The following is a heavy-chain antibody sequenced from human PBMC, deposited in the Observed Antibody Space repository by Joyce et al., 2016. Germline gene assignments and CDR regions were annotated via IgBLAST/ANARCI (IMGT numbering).Heavy chain of an antibody. V-gene: IGHV3-30*04. CDR1: GFTFSSHP. D-gene: IGHD3-10*01. J-gene: IGHJ4*02. CDR3: ARDLYSYGSGSFTDYLDS. Sequence: QVQLVESGGGVVQPGRSLTLSCAVAGFTFSSHPMHWVRQAPGKGLELVAVISYDGSKKDYVDSVKGRFTVSRDNSKNTLYLQMNSLRNDDTAMYYCARDLYSYGSGSFTDYLDSWGQGTLVTVSS. CDR2: ISYDGSKK.